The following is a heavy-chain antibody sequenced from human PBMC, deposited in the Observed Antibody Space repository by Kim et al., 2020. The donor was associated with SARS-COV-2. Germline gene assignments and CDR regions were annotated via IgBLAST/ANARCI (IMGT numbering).Heavy chain of an antibody. CDR2: INHSGST. D-gene: IGHD3-3*01. J-gene: IGHJ5*02. CDR1: GGSFSGYY. CDR3: ARGPWGPNYDFWSGYYTGWFDP. V-gene: IGHV4-34*01. Sequence: SETLSLTCAVYGGSFSGYYWSWIRQPPGKGLEWIGEINHSGSTTSNPSLKSRVTIPEDTSKTQFSLKLSPVTAADTAVYYCARGPWGPNYDFWSGYYTGWFDPWGQGTLVTVSS.